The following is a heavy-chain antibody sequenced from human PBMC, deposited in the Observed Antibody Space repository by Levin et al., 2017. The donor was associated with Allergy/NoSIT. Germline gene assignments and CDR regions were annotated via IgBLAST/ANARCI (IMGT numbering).Heavy chain of an antibody. D-gene: IGHD5-18*01. CDR3: ARAETARFDY. V-gene: IGHV3-7*01. CDR1: AFTFSDYW. Sequence: GESLKISCAASAFTFSDYWGGWVRQAPRKGLEWVANIRQYGSETYYLDSVKGRFAISRDDAKNSLHLQMNSLRAEDTAVYYCARAETARFDYWSQGTLVTVSS. CDR2: IRQYGSET. J-gene: IGHJ4*02.